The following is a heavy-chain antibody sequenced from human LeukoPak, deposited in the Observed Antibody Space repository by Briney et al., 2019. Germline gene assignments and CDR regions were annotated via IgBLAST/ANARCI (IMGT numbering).Heavy chain of an antibody. CDR1: GFTFSDYY. Sequence: GGSLRLSCAASGFTFSDYYMSWIRQAPGKGLEWVSYISSSGSTIYYADSVKGRFTISRDNAKNSLYLQMNSLRAEDTAVYYCARDPRVGYSSGWYHYYYGMDVWGQGTTVTVSS. D-gene: IGHD6-19*01. CDR3: ARDPRVGYSSGWYHYYYGMDV. CDR2: ISSSGSTI. V-gene: IGHV3-11*01. J-gene: IGHJ6*02.